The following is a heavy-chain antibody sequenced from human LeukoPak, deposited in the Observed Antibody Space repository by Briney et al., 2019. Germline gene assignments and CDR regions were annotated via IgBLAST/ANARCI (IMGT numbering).Heavy chain of an antibody. D-gene: IGHD3-10*01. Sequence: GGSLRLSCAASGFTFSSYWMHWVRQAPGKGLVWVSRINSDGSSTSYADSVKGRFTISRDNAKNTLYLQMSSLRAEDTAVYYCARVRVRGVIKNYYYMDVWGKGTTVTVSS. V-gene: IGHV3-74*01. CDR2: INSDGSST. CDR3: ARVRVRGVIKNYYYMDV. CDR1: GFTFSSYW. J-gene: IGHJ6*03.